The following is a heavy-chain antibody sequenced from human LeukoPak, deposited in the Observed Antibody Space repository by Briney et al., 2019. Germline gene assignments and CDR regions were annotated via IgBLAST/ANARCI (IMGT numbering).Heavy chain of an antibody. J-gene: IGHJ5*02. CDR2: ISHDGSNK. CDR1: GFTFSSYA. CDR3: ARAFSGSYLGRDWFDP. Sequence: PGGSLRLSCAASGFTFSSYAMHWVRQAPGKGLEWVAVISHDGSNKYYADSVKGRFTISRDNSKNTLYLQMNSLRAEDTAVYYCARAFSGSYLGRDWFDPWGQGTLVTVSS. D-gene: IGHD1-26*01. V-gene: IGHV3-30-3*01.